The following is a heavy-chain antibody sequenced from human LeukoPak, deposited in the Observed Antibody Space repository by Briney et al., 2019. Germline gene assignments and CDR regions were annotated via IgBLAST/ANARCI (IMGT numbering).Heavy chain of an antibody. D-gene: IGHD3-10*01. CDR3: ARNRGFSPFDAFDI. V-gene: IGHV4-34*01. CDR2: INHSGST. J-gene: IGHJ3*02. CDR1: GGSFSGYY. Sequence: SETLSLTCAVYGGSFSGYYWSWIRQPPGKGLEWIGEINHSGSTNYNPSLKSRVTISVDTSKNQFSLKLSSVTAADTAVYYCARNRGFSPFDAFDIWGQGTMVTVSS.